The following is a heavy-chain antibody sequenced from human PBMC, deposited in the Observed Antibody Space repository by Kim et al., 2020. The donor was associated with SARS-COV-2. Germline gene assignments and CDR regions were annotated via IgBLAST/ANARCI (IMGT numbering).Heavy chain of an antibody. J-gene: IGHJ4*02. CDR1: GGSFSGYY. CDR2: INHSGST. D-gene: IGHD6-19*01. V-gene: IGHV4-34*01. CDR3: ARANTRQWLVNNYFDY. Sequence: SETLSLTCAVYGGSFSGYYWSWIRQPPGKGLEWIGEINHSGSTNYNPSLKSRVTISVDTSKNQFSLKLSSVTAADTAVYYCARANTRQWLVNNYFDYWGQGTLVTVSS.